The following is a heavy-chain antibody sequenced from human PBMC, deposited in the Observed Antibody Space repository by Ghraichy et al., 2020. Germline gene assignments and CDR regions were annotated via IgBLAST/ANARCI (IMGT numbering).Heavy chain of an antibody. CDR2: INPNSGGT. CDR1: GYTFTGYY. V-gene: IGHV1-2*02. D-gene: IGHD1-1*01. CDR3: ARARETGTSYYYYGMDV. J-gene: IGHJ6*02. Sequence: ASVNVSCKASGYTFTGYYMHWVRQAPGQGLEWMGWINPNSGGTNYAQKFQGRVTMTRDTSISTAYMELSRLRSDDTAVYYCARARETGTSYYYYGMDVWGQGTTVTVSS.